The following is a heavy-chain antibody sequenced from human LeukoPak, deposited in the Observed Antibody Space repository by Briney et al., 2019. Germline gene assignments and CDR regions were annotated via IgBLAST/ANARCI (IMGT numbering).Heavy chain of an antibody. J-gene: IGHJ4*02. CDR1: GGSISSSSYY. Sequence: KASETLSLTCTVSGGSISSSSYYWGWIRQPPGKGLEWIGSIYYSGSTYHNPSLKSRVTISVDTSKNQFSLKLSSVTAADTAVYCCARRMWFGELYYFDYWGQGTLVTVSS. CDR2: IYYSGST. D-gene: IGHD3-10*01. CDR3: ARRMWFGELYYFDY. V-gene: IGHV4-39*01.